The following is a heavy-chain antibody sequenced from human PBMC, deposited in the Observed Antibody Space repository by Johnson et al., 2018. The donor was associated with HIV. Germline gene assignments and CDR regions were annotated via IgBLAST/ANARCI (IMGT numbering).Heavy chain of an antibody. CDR2: IKQDGSEK. CDR1: GFTFSSYG. V-gene: IGHV3-7*03. Sequence: VQLVESGGGVVQPGGSLRLSCAASGFTFSSYGMHWVRQAPGKGLEWVANIKQDGSEKYYVDSVKGRFTISRDNAKNSLYLQMNSLRAEDTAVYYCARDRMRTAIGAFDIWGQGTMVTVSS. J-gene: IGHJ3*02. D-gene: IGHD1-1*01. CDR3: ARDRMRTAIGAFDI.